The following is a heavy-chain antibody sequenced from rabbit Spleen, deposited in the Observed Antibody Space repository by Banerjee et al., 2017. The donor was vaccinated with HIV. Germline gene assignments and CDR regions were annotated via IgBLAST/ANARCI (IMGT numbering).Heavy chain of an antibody. CDR3: ARAIVPWLGLTRLDL. Sequence: QLTETGGGLAQPGGSLTLSCKASGIDFTNYYITWVRQAPGKGLEWIGIIYAARGTTDYASWVNGRFTISSDNAQSTVDLKMTSLTAADTATYFCARAIVPWLGLTRLDLWGPGTLVTVS. D-gene: IGHD4-1*01. V-gene: IGHV1S7*01. CDR2: IYAARGTT. CDR1: GIDFTNYY. J-gene: IGHJ3*01.